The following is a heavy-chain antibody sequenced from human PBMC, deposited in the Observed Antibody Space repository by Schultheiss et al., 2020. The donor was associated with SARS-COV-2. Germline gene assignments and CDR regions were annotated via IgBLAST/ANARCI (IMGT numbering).Heavy chain of an antibody. D-gene: IGHD3-22*01. J-gene: IGHJ4*02. V-gene: IGHV3-30-3*01. CDR2: IWYDGSNK. CDR1: GFTFSSYW. Sequence: GGSLRLSCAASGFTFSSYWMHWVRQAPGKGLEWVAVIWYDGSNKYYADSVKGRFTISRDNSKNTLYLQMNSLRGEDTAVYYCGRGSRGYYGFDFWGQGTLVTVSS. CDR3: GRGSRGYYGFDF.